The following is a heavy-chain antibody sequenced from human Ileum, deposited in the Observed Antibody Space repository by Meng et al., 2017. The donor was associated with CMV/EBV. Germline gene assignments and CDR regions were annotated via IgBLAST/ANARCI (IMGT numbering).Heavy chain of an antibody. Sequence: GGSLRLSCTASGFTFSSSVMHWVRQAPGKGLEWVAFIRYDGSNKYYADSVKGRFTISRDNSKNTLYLQMNSLRAEDTAVYYCAKDRVLPNYYYYGMDVWGQGNMVNV. D-gene: IGHD2/OR15-2a*01. V-gene: IGHV3-30*02. CDR2: IRYDGSNK. J-gene: IGHJ6*02. CDR1: GFTFSSSV. CDR3: AKDRVLPNYYYYGMDV.